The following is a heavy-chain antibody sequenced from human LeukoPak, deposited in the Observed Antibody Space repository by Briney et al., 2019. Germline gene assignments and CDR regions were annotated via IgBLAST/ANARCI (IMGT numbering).Heavy chain of an antibody. CDR2: IYYSGST. V-gene: IGHV4-39*01. J-gene: IGHJ3*02. CDR3: ARQPYYDSSGYYLGNAFDI. CDR1: GDSISSRNYY. D-gene: IGHD3-22*01. Sequence: SETLSLTCSVSGDSISSRNYYWDWTRQPPGQGLEWIGSIYYSGSTFYNPSLKSRVTISVDTSKNQFSLKLSSVTAADTAVYYCARQPYYDSSGYYLGNAFDIWGQGTMVTVSS.